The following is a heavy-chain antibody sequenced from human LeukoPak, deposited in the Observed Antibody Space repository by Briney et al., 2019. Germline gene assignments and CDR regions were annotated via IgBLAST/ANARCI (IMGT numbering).Heavy chain of an antibody. CDR2: INPNNGDT. J-gene: IGHJ4*02. CDR3: ATHCSGAACFDY. D-gene: IGHD2-15*01. Sequence: ASVKVSCKASGYTFIDYSIHWVRQAPGQGLEWMGEINPNNGDTNFAPEFQGRVTMTRDTSTTTAFMELSSLRYADTAIYYCATHCSGAACFDYWGQGTLVTVSS. CDR1: GYTFIDYS. V-gene: IGHV1-2*02.